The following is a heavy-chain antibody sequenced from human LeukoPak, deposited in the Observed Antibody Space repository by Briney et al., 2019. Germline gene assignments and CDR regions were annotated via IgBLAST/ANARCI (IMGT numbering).Heavy chain of an antibody. V-gene: IGHV4-59*08. D-gene: IGHD1-20*01. Sequence: SKTLSLTCSVSGGSMNPYYWNWIRQPPGKGLEWIGYQYYSGATDYNPSLKSRVTISVDTSTNRFSLKLNSVTAADTAVYYCVTRGFGPYSWNVDYWGQGTLVTVSS. CDR1: GGSMNPYY. CDR2: QYYSGAT. CDR3: VTRGFGPYSWNVDY. J-gene: IGHJ4*02.